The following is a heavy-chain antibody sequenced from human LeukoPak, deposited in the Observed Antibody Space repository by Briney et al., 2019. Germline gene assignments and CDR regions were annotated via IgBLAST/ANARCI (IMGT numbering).Heavy chain of an antibody. Sequence: ASVKVSCKASGGTFSSYAISWVRQAPGQGLEWMGWISAYNGNTNYAQKPQGRVTMTTDTSTSTAYMELRSLRSDDTAVYYCAIVDTAMVGGEFDYWGQGTLVTVSS. CDR1: GGTFSSYA. CDR3: AIVDTAMVGGEFDY. D-gene: IGHD5-18*01. CDR2: ISAYNGNT. V-gene: IGHV1-18*01. J-gene: IGHJ4*02.